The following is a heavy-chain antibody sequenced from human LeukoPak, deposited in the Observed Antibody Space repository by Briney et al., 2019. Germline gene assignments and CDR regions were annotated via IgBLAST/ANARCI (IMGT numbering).Heavy chain of an antibody. D-gene: IGHD6-19*01. J-gene: IGHJ4*02. Sequence: SETLSLTCTVSGGSTSSYYWSWIRQPPGKGLEWIGYIYYSGSTNYNPSLKSRVTISVDTSKNQFSLKLSSVTAADTAVYYCARTISGWSIVFDYWGQGTLVTVSS. V-gene: IGHV4-59*08. CDR2: IYYSGST. CDR1: GGSTSSYY. CDR3: ARTISGWSIVFDY.